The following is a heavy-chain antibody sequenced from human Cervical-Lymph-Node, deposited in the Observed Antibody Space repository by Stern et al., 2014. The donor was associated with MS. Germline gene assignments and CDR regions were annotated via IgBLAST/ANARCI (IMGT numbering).Heavy chain of an antibody. Sequence: QLQLQESGPRLVKPSATLSLTCSASGGSISTYRWNWIRQSPGKGLEWIGYSYYDGRTNYNFSLKSRVIISVDRSGNQYALKLSSVTAADTAVYYCARSPHTGSGWLYYFDYWGQGALVTVSS. J-gene: IGHJ4*02. V-gene: IGHV4-59*01. CDR3: ARSPHTGSGWLYYFDY. CDR2: SYYDGRT. CDR1: GGSISTYR. D-gene: IGHD6-19*01.